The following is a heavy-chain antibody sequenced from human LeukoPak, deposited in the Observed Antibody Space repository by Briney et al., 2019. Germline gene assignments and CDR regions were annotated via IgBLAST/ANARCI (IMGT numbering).Heavy chain of an antibody. CDR3: ARGVKDIVVVPAIDY. CDR1: GYTFTGYF. V-gene: IGHV1-2*02. Sequence: ASVKVSCKASGYTFTGYFMHWVRQAPGQGLEWMGWINPNSGGTNYAQKFQGRVTMTRDTSISTAYMELSRLRSDDTAVYYCARGVKDIVVVPAIDYWGQGTLVTVSS. CDR2: INPNSGGT. J-gene: IGHJ4*02. D-gene: IGHD2-2*01.